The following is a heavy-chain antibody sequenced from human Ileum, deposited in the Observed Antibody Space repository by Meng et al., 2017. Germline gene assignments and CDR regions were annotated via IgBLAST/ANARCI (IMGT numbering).Heavy chain of an antibody. D-gene: IGHD7-27*01. V-gene: IGHV4-61*01. CDR1: GASVTTSHYQ. CDR2: AST. J-gene: IGHJ4*02. Sequence: QVPLHESGPGLVRPSETLSLICTVSGASVTTSHYQWGWIRQPPGKGLEWIGYASTNYNPSLKSRLTISLDTSKNQVSLKLTSVTAADTAVYYCARDHWGSLDYWGQGILVTVSS. CDR3: ARDHWGSLDY.